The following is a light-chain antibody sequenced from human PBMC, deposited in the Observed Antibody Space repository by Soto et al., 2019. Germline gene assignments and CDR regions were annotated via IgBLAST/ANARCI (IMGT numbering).Light chain of an antibody. V-gene: IGLV2-11*01. Sequence: QSALTQPPSVSGSPGQSVTISCTGTSSDVGGYNYVSWYQQHPGKAPKVIIFDVSKRPSGVPDRFSGSKSGSTASLTISGLQPDDEGDYYCCSFAGGLYVVGTGTKLTVL. CDR2: DVS. CDR3: CSFAGGLYV. CDR1: SSDVGGYNY. J-gene: IGLJ1*01.